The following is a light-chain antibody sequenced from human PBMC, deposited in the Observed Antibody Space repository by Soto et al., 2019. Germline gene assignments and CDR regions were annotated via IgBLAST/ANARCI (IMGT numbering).Light chain of an antibody. CDR2: AAS. CDR1: QSISSY. V-gene: IGKV1-39*01. CDR3: QQSYSSPRT. J-gene: IGKJ1*01. Sequence: DIQMTQSPSSLSASVGDRVTITCRASQSISSYLNWYQQKPGKAPKLLIYAASNLQSGVPSRFSGSGYGTDFTLTITSLQSEDFAIYYCQQSYSSPRTFGQGTKVDIK.